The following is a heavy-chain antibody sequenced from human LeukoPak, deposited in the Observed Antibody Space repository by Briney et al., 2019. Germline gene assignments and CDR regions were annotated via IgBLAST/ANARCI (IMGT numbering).Heavy chain of an antibody. CDR2: INPSGGST. D-gene: IGHD3-10*01. V-gene: IGHV1-46*01. CDR3: ARAYGSGDINFDY. Sequence: ASVKVSCKASGYTFTSYYMHWVRQAPGQGLEWMGIINPSGGSTSYAQKFQGRVTMTRDTSISTAYMELSRLRSDDTAVYYCARAYGSGDINFDYWGQGTLVTVSS. J-gene: IGHJ4*02. CDR1: GYTFTSYY.